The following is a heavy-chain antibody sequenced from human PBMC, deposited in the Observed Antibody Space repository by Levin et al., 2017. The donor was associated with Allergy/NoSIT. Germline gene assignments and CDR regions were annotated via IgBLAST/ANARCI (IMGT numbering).Heavy chain of an antibody. V-gene: IGHV5-51*01. CDR3: ARQGPGQYHRLYWYFDL. CDR1: GYSFTSYW. Sequence: KVSCKGSGYSFTSYWIGWVRQMPGKGLEWMGIIYPGDSDTRYSPSFQGQVTISADKSISTAYLQWSSLKASDTAMYYCARQGPGQYHRLYWYFDLWGRGTLVTVSS. D-gene: IGHD1-14*01. CDR2: IYPGDSDT. J-gene: IGHJ2*01.